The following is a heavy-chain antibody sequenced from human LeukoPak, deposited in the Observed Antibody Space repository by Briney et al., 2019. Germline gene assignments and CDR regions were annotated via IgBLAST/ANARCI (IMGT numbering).Heavy chain of an antibody. CDR1: GYTFTSYY. Sequence: ASVKVSCKASGYTFTSYYMHWVRQAPGQGLEWMGIINPSGGSTSYAQKFQGRVTITRDMSTSTVYMELSSLRSEDTAVYYCAREDFRDGYSADYWGQGTLVTVSS. D-gene: IGHD5-24*01. J-gene: IGHJ4*02. CDR3: AREDFRDGYSADY. CDR2: INPSGGST. V-gene: IGHV1-46*01.